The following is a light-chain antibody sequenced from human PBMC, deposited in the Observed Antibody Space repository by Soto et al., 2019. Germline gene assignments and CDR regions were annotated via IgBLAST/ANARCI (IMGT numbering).Light chain of an antibody. CDR3: QQYGSSLWT. CDR1: QSVSNN. J-gene: IGKJ1*01. Sequence: DILMTQSPATPSVSPGESATLSCKASQSVSNNLAWYQQKPGQAPRLLIYAVSSRPAGIPARFSGSGSGTDFTLTISRLEPEDVAVYYCQQYGSSLWTLGQGTKVDI. V-gene: IGKV3-15*01. CDR2: AVS.